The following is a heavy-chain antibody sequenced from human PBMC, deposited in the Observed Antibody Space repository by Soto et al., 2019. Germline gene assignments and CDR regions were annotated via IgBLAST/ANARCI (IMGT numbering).Heavy chain of an antibody. CDR1: GFNFSSYS. J-gene: IGHJ5*02. CDR3: ARIMIATLGWFDP. CDR2: ISSSSSTI. D-gene: IGHD3-16*01. Sequence: PGGSLRLSCAASGFNFSSYSMNWVRQAPGKGLEWVSYISSSSSTIYYADSVKGRFTISRDNAKNSLYLQMNSLRDEDTAVYYCARIMIATLGWFDPWGQGTLVTVSS. V-gene: IGHV3-48*02.